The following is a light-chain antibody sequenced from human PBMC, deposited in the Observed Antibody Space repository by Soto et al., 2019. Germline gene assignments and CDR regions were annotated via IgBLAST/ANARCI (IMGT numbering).Light chain of an antibody. CDR1: SSEVGGYTY. CDR2: DVT. V-gene: IGLV2-11*01. Sequence: SVLSQPRSVSGSPGQSVNISRTGTSSEVGGYTYVSWYQQHPGKAPKLIIYDVTERPSGVLARFSGSKSGNTASLIISGLQAEDEADYYCCSYAGSYTYVFGTGTKVTVL. J-gene: IGLJ1*01. CDR3: CSYAGSYTYV.